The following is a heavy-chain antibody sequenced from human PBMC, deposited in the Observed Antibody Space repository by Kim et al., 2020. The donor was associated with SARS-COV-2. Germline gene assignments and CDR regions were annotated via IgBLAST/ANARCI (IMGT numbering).Heavy chain of an antibody. CDR3: ARGEDYYGVSYYFDY. CDR2: IYHSGST. CDR1: GGSISSSNW. D-gene: IGHD3-10*01. Sequence: SETLSLTCAVSGGSISSSNWWSWVRQPPGKGLGWIGEIYHSGSTNYNPSLKSRATISVDKSKNQFSLKLSSVTAADTAVYYCARGEDYYGVSYYFDYWGQGTLVTVSS. J-gene: IGHJ4*02. V-gene: IGHV4-4*02.